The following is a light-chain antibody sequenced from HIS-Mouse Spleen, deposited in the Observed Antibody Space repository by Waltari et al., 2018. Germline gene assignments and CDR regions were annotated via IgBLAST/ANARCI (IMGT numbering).Light chain of an antibody. Sequence: QSALTQPASVSGSPGQSITISCTGTSSDVGGYNYVYWYQPHPGKAPKLIIYEVSNRPSGVSNRFSGSKSGNTASLTISGLQAEDEADYYCSSYTSSSTLVFGGGTKLTVL. CDR1: SSDVGGYNY. CDR2: EVS. CDR3: SSYTSSSTLV. J-gene: IGLJ3*02. V-gene: IGLV2-14*01.